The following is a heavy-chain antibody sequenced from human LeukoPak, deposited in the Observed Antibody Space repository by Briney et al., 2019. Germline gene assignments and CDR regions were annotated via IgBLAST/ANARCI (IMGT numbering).Heavy chain of an antibody. CDR3: ARSSTDSSSAD. D-gene: IGHD6-6*01. CDR1: GFSLSISGMC. CDR2: IDWDDDK. J-gene: IGHJ4*02. V-gene: IGHV2-70*11. Sequence: ESGPTLVNPTQTLTLTCTFSGFSLSISGMCVSWIRQPPGKALEWLARIDWDDDKYYSTSLKTRLTISKDTSKNQVVLTMTNVDPVDTASYYCARSSTDSSSADWGQGTLVTVSS.